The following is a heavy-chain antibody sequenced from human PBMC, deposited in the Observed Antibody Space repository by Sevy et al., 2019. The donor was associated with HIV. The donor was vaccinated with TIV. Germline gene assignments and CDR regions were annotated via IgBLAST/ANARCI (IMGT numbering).Heavy chain of an antibody. V-gene: IGHV3-21*01. CDR1: GFTFSSYS. D-gene: IGHD2-15*01. J-gene: IGHJ4*02. Sequence: GGSLRLSCAASGFTFSSYSMNWVRQAPGKGLEWVSPISSSSSYIYYADSVKGRFTISRDNAKNSLYLQMNSLRAEDTAVYYCARDTWGGCSGGSCYQAYFDYWGQGTLVTVSS. CDR2: ISSSSSYI. CDR3: ARDTWGGCSGGSCYQAYFDY.